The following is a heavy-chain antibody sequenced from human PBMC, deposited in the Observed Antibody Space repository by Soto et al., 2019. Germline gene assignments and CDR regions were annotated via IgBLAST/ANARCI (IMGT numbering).Heavy chain of an antibody. J-gene: IGHJ4*02. CDR3: TIEGAYPGHDFDY. CDR1: GFTFSDRY. D-gene: IGHD3-16*01. Sequence: EVQLVESGGGLVQPGGSLRLSCAASGFTFSDRYMDWVRQAPGKGLEWVGRTKNKANSYTTEYAASVKGRFTISRDDSRTSVYLQMNSLKTDDTAVYYCTIEGAYPGHDFDYWGQGTLVTVSS. CDR2: TKNKANSYTT. V-gene: IGHV3-72*01.